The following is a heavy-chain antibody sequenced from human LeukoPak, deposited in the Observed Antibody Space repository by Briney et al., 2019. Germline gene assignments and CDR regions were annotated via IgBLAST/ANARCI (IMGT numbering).Heavy chain of an antibody. Sequence: SETLSLTCTVSGGSISRNSYYWGCIRQPPGKGLEWIGSIYYSGSTYYNPPLKSRVTISVDTSKNQFSLKLSSVTAADTAVYYCARQGVAGKTFDFDYWGQGTLVTVSS. J-gene: IGHJ4*02. D-gene: IGHD6-19*01. CDR1: GGSISRNSYY. CDR2: IYYSGST. CDR3: ARQGVAGKTFDFDY. V-gene: IGHV4-39*01.